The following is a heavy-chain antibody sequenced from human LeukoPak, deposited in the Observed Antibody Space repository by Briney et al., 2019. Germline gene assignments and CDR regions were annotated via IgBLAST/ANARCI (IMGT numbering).Heavy chain of an antibody. CDR3: ARHEGSGSYYSY. CDR2: ISPDDSEI. D-gene: IGHD1-26*01. Sequence: GESLKISCKGSGYSFTTFWIAWVRQMPGRGLEWMGIISPDDSEIRYSPSFRGQVTISADTSTSTAYLQWSRLKASDTAIYYCARHEGSGSYYSYWGQGTLVTVSS. V-gene: IGHV5-51*01. J-gene: IGHJ4*02. CDR1: GYSFTTFW.